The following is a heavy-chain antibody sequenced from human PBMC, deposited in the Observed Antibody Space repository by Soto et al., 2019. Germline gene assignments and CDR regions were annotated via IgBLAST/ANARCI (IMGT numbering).Heavy chain of an antibody. Sequence: ASVKVSCKASGYTFTSYYMHWVRQAPGQGVEWMGIINPSGGSTSYAQKFQGRVTMTRDTSTSTVYMELSSLRSEDTAVYYWVGSYYGSGSYCNDKVKSYGMDVWGQGTTVTVSS. CDR1: GYTFTSYY. CDR2: INPSGGST. D-gene: IGHD3-10*01. CDR3: VGSYYGSGSYCNDKVKSYGMDV. V-gene: IGHV1-46*01. J-gene: IGHJ6*02.